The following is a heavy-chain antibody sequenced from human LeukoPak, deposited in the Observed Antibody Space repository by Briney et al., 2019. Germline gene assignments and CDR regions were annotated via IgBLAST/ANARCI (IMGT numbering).Heavy chain of an antibody. V-gene: IGHV3-64*01. Sequence: GGSLRLSCAASGFTFSSYAMHWVRQAPGKGLEYVSAISSNGGSTDYANSVKGRFTISRDNSKNTLYLQMGSLRAEDMAVYYCARLGYCSSTSCSLAQTYYYYGMDVWGQGTTVTVSS. D-gene: IGHD2-2*01. J-gene: IGHJ6*02. CDR1: GFTFSSYA. CDR2: ISSNGGST. CDR3: ARLGYCSSTSCSLAQTYYYYGMDV.